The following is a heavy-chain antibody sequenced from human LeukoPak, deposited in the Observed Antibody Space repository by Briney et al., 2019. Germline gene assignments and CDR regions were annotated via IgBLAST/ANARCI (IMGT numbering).Heavy chain of an antibody. CDR2: IIPIFGTA. CDR1: GGTFSSYA. D-gene: IGHD6-6*01. CDR3: ARDHGYSSSGAYYYYMDV. V-gene: IGHV1-69*05. J-gene: IGHJ6*03. Sequence: ASVKVSCKASGGTFSSYAISWVRQAPGQGLEWMGGIIPIFGTANYAQKFQGRVTITTDESTSTAYMELGSLRSEDTAVYYCARDHGYSSSGAYYYYMDVWGKGTTVTVSS.